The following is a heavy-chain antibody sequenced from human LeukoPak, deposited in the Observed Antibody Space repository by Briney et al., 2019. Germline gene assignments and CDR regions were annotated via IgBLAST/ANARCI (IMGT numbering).Heavy chain of an antibody. V-gene: IGHV4-4*07. Sequence: SETLSLTCTVSGASIKTYYWSWIRQPAGQGLEWIGRILTSGSTNYNPSLKSRVTLSVDTSKNQFSLKMASVTAADTALYYCARDRGTSGFKTEFFQLWGQGTLVTVSS. CDR3: ARDRGTSGFKTEFFQL. D-gene: IGHD6-19*01. CDR2: ILTSGST. CDR1: GASIKTYY. J-gene: IGHJ1*01.